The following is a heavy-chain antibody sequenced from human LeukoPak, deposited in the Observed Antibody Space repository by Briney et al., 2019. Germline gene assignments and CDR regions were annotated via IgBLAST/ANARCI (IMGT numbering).Heavy chain of an antibody. CDR3: AKGDSSGWYNSLDY. Sequence: GGSLRLSCEASGLTFMSYAMNWFRQAPGKGLDWVSAISGSGVSTNYKDSVKGRFTISRANSKNTLYLQMNSLSVEDTAIYYCAKGDSSGWYNSLDYWGQGALVTVSS. J-gene: IGHJ4*02. D-gene: IGHD6-19*01. V-gene: IGHV3-23*01. CDR1: GLTFMSYA. CDR2: ISGSGVST.